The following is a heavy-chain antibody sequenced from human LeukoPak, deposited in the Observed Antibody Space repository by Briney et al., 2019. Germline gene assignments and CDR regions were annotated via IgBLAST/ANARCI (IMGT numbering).Heavy chain of an antibody. V-gene: IGHV4-39*01. CDR3: ARQLRYFDWLSGFDP. Sequence: PSETLSLTCTVSGGSISSSSYYWGWIRQPPGKGLEWIGSIYYSGSTYYNPSLKSRVTISVDTSKNQFSLKLSSVTAADTAVYYCARQLRYFDWLSGFDPWGQGTLVTVSS. J-gene: IGHJ5*02. CDR2: IYYSGST. D-gene: IGHD3-9*01. CDR1: GGSISSSSYY.